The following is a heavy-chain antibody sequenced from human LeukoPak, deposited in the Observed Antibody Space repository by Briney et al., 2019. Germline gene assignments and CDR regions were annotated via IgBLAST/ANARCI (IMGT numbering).Heavy chain of an antibody. J-gene: IGHJ4*02. CDR2: IYHSGNT. V-gene: IGHV4-34*01. D-gene: IGHD6-6*01. CDR3: ARDVGARLPGY. Sequence: PSETLSLTCAVYGGSFSGYYWSWIRQPPGKGLEWIGEIYHSGNTNYNPSLKSRVTISVDKSKNQLSLKLNSVTAADTAVYYCARDVGARLPGYWGQGTLVTVSS. CDR1: GGSFSGYY.